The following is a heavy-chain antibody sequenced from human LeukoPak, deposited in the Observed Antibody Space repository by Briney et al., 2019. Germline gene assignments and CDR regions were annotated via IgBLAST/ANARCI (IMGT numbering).Heavy chain of an antibody. Sequence: SETLSLTCTLSGGTVTSSTYLWGWIRQPPGKGLEWIGSISYSVATYYNTSLKSRISMSVHTSKNQFSLKLRSVTAADTAVYYCARDGFYYHYYMDVWGEGTTVTVSS. CDR2: ISYSVAT. CDR1: GGTVTSSTYL. J-gene: IGHJ6*03. CDR3: ARDGFYYHYYMDV. V-gene: IGHV4-39*07. D-gene: IGHD1-14*01.